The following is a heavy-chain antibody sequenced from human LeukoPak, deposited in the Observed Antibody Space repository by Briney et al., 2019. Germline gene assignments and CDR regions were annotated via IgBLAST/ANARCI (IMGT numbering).Heavy chain of an antibody. CDR3: ASRIAVAGTFNYYMDV. D-gene: IGHD6-19*01. CDR2: INHSGST. J-gene: IGHJ6*03. Sequence: SEALSLTCAVYGGSFSGYYWSWIRQPPGKGLEWIGEINHSGSTNYNPSLKSRVTISVDTSKNQFSLKLSSVTAADTAVYYCASRIAVAGTFNYYMDVWGKGTTVTVSS. CDR1: GGSFSGYY. V-gene: IGHV4-34*01.